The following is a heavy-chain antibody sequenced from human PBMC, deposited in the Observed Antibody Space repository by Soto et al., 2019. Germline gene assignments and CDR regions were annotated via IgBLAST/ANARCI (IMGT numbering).Heavy chain of an antibody. J-gene: IGHJ4*02. CDR3: VRDRSSFYCSGSSCSIDPHFDF. V-gene: IGHV3-30*09. Sequence: PGGSLRLSCAASGFTSNSYVMHWVRQAPGKGLEWVAVVSYDGSNRYYAASVKGRFAISRDNSKNTLYLQMNSLRAEDTAIYHCVRDRSSFYCSGSSCSIDPHFDFWGQGALVTVSS. D-gene: IGHD2-2*01. CDR1: GFTSNSYV. CDR2: VSYDGSNR.